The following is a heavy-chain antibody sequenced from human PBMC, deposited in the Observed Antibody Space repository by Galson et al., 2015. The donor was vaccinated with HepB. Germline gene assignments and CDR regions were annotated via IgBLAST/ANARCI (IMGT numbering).Heavy chain of an antibody. V-gene: IGHV1-58*01. J-gene: IGHJ5*02. CDR2: IAAGSGNT. CDR3: AADVELDPNGSWFDP. CDR1: GFTFPTSA. Sequence: SAKVSCKASGFTFPTSALPWVRHARGQPLEWTGWIAAGSGNTNYAQKFQERVTITRDMSPSTAYLELSSLRSEDTAVYYCAADVELDPNGSWFDPWGQGTLVTVSS. D-gene: IGHD1-1*01.